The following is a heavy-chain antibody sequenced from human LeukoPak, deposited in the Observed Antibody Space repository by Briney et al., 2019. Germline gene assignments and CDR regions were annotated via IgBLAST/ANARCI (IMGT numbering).Heavy chain of an antibody. J-gene: IGHJ3*02. Sequence: GGSLRLSCVASGFTFSGYEMNWVRQAPGKGLEWISYISSRGSSIYYADSLKGRFTISRDNAKNSLYLQMNSLRAEDTAVYYCARGRDGYNLVDAFDIWGQGIMVTVSS. CDR3: ARGRDGYNLVDAFDI. CDR1: GFTFSGYE. D-gene: IGHD5-24*01. V-gene: IGHV3-48*03. CDR2: ISSRGSSI.